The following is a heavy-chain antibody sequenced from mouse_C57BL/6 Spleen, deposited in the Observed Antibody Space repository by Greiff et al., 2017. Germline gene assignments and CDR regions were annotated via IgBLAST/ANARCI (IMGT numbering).Heavy chain of an antibody. V-gene: IGHV1-55*01. CDR1: GYTFTSYW. Sequence: QVQLQQPGAELVKPGASVKMSCKASGYTFTSYWITWVKQRPGQGLEWIGDIYPGSGSTNYNEKFKSKATLTVDTSSSTAYMQLSSLTSEDSAVYYCAIVYYGSSYPYFDVWGTGTTVTVSS. D-gene: IGHD1-1*01. J-gene: IGHJ1*03. CDR2: IYPGSGST. CDR3: AIVYYGSSYPYFDV.